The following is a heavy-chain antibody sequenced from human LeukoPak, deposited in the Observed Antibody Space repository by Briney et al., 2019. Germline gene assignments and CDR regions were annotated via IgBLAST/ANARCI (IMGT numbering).Heavy chain of an antibody. V-gene: IGHV4-34*01. CDR2: INHSGST. CDR3: ARLVDYGSGSYQPHYFQH. Sequence: SETLSLTCAVYGGSFSGYYWSWIRQPPGKGLEWIGEINHSGSTNYDPSLKSRVTTSVDTSKNQSSLKLSSVTAADTAVYYCARLVDYGSGSYQPHYFQHWGQGTLVTVSS. D-gene: IGHD3-10*01. CDR1: GGSFSGYY. J-gene: IGHJ1*01.